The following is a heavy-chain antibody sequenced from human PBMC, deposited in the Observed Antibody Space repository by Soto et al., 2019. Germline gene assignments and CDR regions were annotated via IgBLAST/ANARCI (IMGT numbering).Heavy chain of an antibody. CDR3: ARSGGLVATIVHYYYGMDV. CDR1: GFTFSSYS. J-gene: IGHJ6*02. CDR2: ISSSSSYI. Sequence: GGSLRLSCAASGFTFSSYSMNWVRQAPGKGLEWVSSISSSSSYIYYADSVKGRFTISRDNAKNSLYLQMNSLRAEDTAVYYCARSGGLVATIVHYYYGMDVWGQGTTVTVSS. V-gene: IGHV3-21*01. D-gene: IGHD5-12*01.